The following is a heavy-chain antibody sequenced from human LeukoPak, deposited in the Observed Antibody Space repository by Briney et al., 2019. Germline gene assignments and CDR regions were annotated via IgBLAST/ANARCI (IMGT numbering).Heavy chain of an antibody. CDR3: ARDGWFYYDSSDYSGFDY. D-gene: IGHD3-22*01. Sequence: GASVNVSCKASGYTFTRYYMHWVRQAPGQGLEWMGIINPSGGSINYAQKFQGRVTMTRDTSTSTVYMELSSLRSEDTAVYYCARDGWFYYDSSDYSGFDYWGQGTLVTVSS. CDR2: INPSGGSI. V-gene: IGHV1-46*01. CDR1: GYTFTRYY. J-gene: IGHJ4*02.